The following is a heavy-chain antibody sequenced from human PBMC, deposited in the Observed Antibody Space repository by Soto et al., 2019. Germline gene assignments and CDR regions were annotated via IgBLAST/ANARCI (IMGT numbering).Heavy chain of an antibody. CDR3: VKGGGRYTDV. D-gene: IGHD3-10*01. Sequence: GSLRLSCSASGFTVSSYWMSWGRQGPGTGVEWVANIKEDGSEKYYVDSVKGRFTISRDNAENSLYLQMNSLRAEDTAVYYCVKGGGRYTDVWGQGTTVTVSS. CDR2: IKEDGSEK. V-gene: IGHV3-7*05. J-gene: IGHJ6*02. CDR1: GFTVSSYW.